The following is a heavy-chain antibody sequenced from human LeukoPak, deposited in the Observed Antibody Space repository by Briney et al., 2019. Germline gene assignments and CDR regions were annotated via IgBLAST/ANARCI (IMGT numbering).Heavy chain of an antibody. CDR1: GGSISSYY. CDR2: IYYSGST. Sequence: PSETLSLTCTVSGGSISSYYWSWIRQPPGKGLEWIGYIYYSGSTNYNPSLKSRVTISVDTSKNQFSLKLSSVTAADTAVYYCARLPAVAGTAFDYWGQGTLVTVS. CDR3: ARLPAVAGTAFDY. V-gene: IGHV4-59*08. D-gene: IGHD6-19*01. J-gene: IGHJ4*02.